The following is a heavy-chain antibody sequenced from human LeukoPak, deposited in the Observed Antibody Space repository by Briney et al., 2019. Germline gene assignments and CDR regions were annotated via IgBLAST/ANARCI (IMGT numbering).Heavy chain of an antibody. CDR3: ARLTLTTAIDY. V-gene: IGHV4-59*01. Sequence: SETLSLTCTVSGGSFTSYYWSWFRQPPGKGLEWIAYIYYTGSTNYNPSLESRVTLSVDTSKNQFSLRLSTGTAADTAIYYCARLTLTTAIDYCSQGTLITVSS. J-gene: IGHJ4*02. CDR1: GGSFTSYY. CDR2: IYYTGST. D-gene: IGHD1-1*01.